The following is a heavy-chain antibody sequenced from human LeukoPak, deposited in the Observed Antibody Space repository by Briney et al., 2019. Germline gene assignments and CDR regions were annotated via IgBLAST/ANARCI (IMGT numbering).Heavy chain of an antibody. CDR1: GFTFSNYW. CDR2: INQDGTEK. CDR3: ARDGLLSSRWNNWFDP. Sequence: GGSLSLSCAASGFTFSNYWMSWARQAPGQGLEWVANINQDGTEKYYMDSVKGRFTISRDNAKNSLYLQMNSLRAEDTAVYYCARDGLLSSRWNNWFDPWGQGTLVTVSS. J-gene: IGHJ5*02. D-gene: IGHD6-13*01. V-gene: IGHV3-7*01.